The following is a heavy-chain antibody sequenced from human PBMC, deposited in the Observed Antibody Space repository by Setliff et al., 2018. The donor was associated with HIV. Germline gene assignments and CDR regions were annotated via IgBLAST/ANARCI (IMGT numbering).Heavy chain of an antibody. J-gene: IGHJ3*01. CDR3: VRASSGWYSAHDAFDF. CDR1: GGPLSGYF. Sequence: NPSETLSLTCAVYGGPLSGYFWSWIRQPPRKGLEWIGYIYYTGTTNYNPSLKSRVTISVDTSKNQFSLKLSSVTAADTAVYYCVRASSGWYSAHDAFDFWGQGTMVTVSS. V-gene: IGHV4-59*01. CDR2: IYYTGTT. D-gene: IGHD6-19*01.